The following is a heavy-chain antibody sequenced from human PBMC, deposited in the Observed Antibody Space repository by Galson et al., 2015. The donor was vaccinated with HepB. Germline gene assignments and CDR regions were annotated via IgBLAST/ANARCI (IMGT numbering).Heavy chain of an antibody. J-gene: IGHJ6*02. Sequence: SLRLSCAASGFTFSSYWMSWVRQAPGKGLEWVANIKQDGSEKYYVDSVKGRFTISRDNAKNSLYLQMNSLRAEDTAVYYCARERHNWDVWGGMDVWGQGTTVTVSS. V-gene: IGHV3-7*01. CDR2: IKQDGSEK. D-gene: IGHD1-1*01. CDR1: GFTFSSYW. CDR3: ARERHNWDVWGGMDV.